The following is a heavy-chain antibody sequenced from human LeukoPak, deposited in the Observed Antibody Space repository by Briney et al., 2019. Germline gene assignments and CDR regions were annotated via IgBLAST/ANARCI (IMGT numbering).Heavy chain of an antibody. J-gene: IGHJ4*02. Sequence: ASVKVSCKASGYTFTSYDINWVRQATGRGLEWMGWMNPNSGNTGYAQKFRGRVTMTRNTSISTAYMELSSLRSDDTAVYYCARGIVVVPAAIDYWGQGTLVTVSS. D-gene: IGHD2-2*01. CDR1: GYTFTSYD. V-gene: IGHV1-8*01. CDR3: ARGIVVVPAAIDY. CDR2: MNPNSGNT.